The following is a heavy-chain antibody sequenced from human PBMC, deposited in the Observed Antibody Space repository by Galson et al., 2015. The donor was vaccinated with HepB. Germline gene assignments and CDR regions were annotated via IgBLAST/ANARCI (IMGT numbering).Heavy chain of an antibody. J-gene: IGHJ4*02. V-gene: IGHV3-11*03. CDR3: ARSNCSGGSCSFDY. D-gene: IGHD2-15*01. Sequence: SLRLSCAASGFTFSDCYMSWIRQAPGKGLEWVSYISSSSSYTNYADSVKGRFTISRDNAKNSLYLQMNSLRAEDTAVYYCARSNCSGGSCSFDYWGQGTLVTVSS. CDR2: ISSSSSYT. CDR1: GFTFSDCY.